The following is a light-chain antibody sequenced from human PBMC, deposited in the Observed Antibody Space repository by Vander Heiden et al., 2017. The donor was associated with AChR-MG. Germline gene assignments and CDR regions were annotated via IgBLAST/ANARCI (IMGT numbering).Light chain of an antibody. CDR3: CSYAGDSSWV. Sequence: QSALTHVASVSGSPGQSITISCTGTSSDVGSYNLVSWYQHHPGKAPKLMIYENIERPSGVSNRFSGSKSGNTASLTIAGLQAEDEAEYYCCSYAGDSSWVFGGGTKLTGL. CDR1: SSDVGSYNL. J-gene: IGLJ3*02. V-gene: IGLV2-23*01. CDR2: ENI.